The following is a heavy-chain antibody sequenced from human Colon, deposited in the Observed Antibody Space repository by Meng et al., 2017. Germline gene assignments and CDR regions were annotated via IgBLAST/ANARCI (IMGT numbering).Heavy chain of an antibody. CDR2: ISSSSSYI. Sequence: RLGESGGGLVQLGGSLRLSCAASGFTFSSYSMNWVRQAPGKGLEWVSSISSSSSYIYYADSVKGRFTISRDNAKNSLYLQMNSLRAEDTAVYYCARDAQLVTGYFQHWGQGTLVTVSS. CDR1: GFTFSSYS. J-gene: IGHJ1*01. V-gene: IGHV3-21*01. D-gene: IGHD6-13*01. CDR3: ARDAQLVTGYFQH.